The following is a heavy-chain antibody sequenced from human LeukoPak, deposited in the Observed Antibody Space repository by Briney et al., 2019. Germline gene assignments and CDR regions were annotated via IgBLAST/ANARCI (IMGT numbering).Heavy chain of an antibody. V-gene: IGHV1-24*01. Sequence: GASVKVSCTVSGYTLTELSMHWVRQAPGKGLEWMGGFDPEDGETIYAQKFQGRVTMTEDTSTDTAYMELSSLRSEDTAVYYCATTGSDSSEYDYWGQGTLVTVSS. D-gene: IGHD6-13*01. CDR1: GYTLTELS. CDR2: FDPEDGET. J-gene: IGHJ4*02. CDR3: ATTGSDSSEYDY.